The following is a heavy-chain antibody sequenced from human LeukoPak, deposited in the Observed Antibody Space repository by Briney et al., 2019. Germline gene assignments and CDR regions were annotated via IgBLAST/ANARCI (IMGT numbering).Heavy chain of an antibody. CDR3: AIEAAWDNALEDYYYYLDD. V-gene: IGHV3-30*02. J-gene: IGHJ6*03. Sequence: GGSLRLSCAASGFTFSSYGMHWVRQAPGKGLEWVAFIRYDGSNKYYADSVKGRFTISRDNSKNTLYLQMNSLRAEDTAVYYCAIEAAWDNALEDYYYYLDDWGKWTAVTVS. CDR2: IRYDGSNK. D-gene: IGHD6-25*01. CDR1: GFTFSSYG.